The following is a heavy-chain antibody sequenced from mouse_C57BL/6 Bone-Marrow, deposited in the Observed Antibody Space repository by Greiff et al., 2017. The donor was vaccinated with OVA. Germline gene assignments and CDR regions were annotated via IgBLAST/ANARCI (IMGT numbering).Heavy chain of an antibody. Sequence: EVKVEESGGGLVKPGGSLKLSCAASGFTFSSYAMSWVRQTPEKRLEWVATISDGGSYTYYPDNVKGRFTISRDNAKNNLYLQMSHLKSEDTAMYYCARDPSYYSNYGTYWGQGTLVTVSA. CDR1: GFTFSSYA. D-gene: IGHD2-5*01. V-gene: IGHV5-4*01. CDR2: ISDGGSYT. J-gene: IGHJ3*01. CDR3: ARDPSYYSNYGTY.